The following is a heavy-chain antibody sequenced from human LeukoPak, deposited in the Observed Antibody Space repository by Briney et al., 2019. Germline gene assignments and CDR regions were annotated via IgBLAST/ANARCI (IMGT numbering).Heavy chain of an antibody. J-gene: IGHJ6*03. CDR2: INSDGSST. CDR1: GFTFSGYW. CDR3: ARARIQLWPYYYMDV. D-gene: IGHD5-18*01. V-gene: IGHV3-74*01. Sequence: GGSLRLSCAASGFTFSGYWMHWVRQAPGKGLVWVSRINSDGSSTSYAASVKGRFTISRGNAKNTLYLQMNSLRAEDTAVYYCARARIQLWPYYYMDVWGKGTTVTVSS.